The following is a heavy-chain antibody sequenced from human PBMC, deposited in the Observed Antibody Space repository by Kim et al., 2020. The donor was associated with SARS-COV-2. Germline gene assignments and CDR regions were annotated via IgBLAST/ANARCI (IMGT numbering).Heavy chain of an antibody. J-gene: IGHJ5*02. Sequence: SETLSLTCTVSGGSISNTDYYWGWIRQPPGKGLECIGNIYYSGSTYYKPSLESRVTISVDTSKNQFSLKLSSVTAADTAVYYCARSSYYGSGSFPLSRPSWFDPWGQGTLVTVSS. CDR3: ARSSYYGSGSFPLSRPSWFDP. V-gene: IGHV4-39*01. CDR2: IYYSGST. CDR1: GGSISNTDYY. D-gene: IGHD3-10*01.